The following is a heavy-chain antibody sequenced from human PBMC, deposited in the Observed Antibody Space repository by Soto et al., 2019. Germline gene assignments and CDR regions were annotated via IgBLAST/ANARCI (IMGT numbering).Heavy chain of an antibody. CDR1: GYTFTSNY. CDR2: INPSGGNT. D-gene: IGHD6-19*01. V-gene: IGHV1-46*01. J-gene: IGHJ6*02. Sequence: GASVKVSCKASGYTFTSNYIHWVRRAPGQGLEWMGTINPSGGNTNYAQKFQGRVTMTRDTSTSTVYMDLRSLTSDDTAVYYCARDSWGLAVPDYHYYAMDVWGQGTTVTVSS. CDR3: ARDSWGLAVPDYHYYAMDV.